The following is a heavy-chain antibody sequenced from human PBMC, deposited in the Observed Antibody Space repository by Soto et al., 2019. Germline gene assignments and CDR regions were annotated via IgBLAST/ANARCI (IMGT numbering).Heavy chain of an antibody. CDR2: IYYSGST. CDR3: GSSPFD. J-gene: IGHJ4*02. Sequence: SETLSLSCTVSGGSISSSSYYWGWIRRPPGKGLEWIGSIYYSGSTYYSPSLKSRVTISVDTSKNQFSLKLSSVTAADTAVYYCGSSPFDWGQGTLVTVSS. CDR1: GGSISSSSYY. V-gene: IGHV4-39*01.